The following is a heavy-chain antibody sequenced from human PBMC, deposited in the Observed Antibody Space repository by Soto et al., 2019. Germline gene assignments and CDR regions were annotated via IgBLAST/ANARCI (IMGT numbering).Heavy chain of an antibody. CDR2: MNPNSGNT. CDR3: ARRPSCTSLRCPYYSDY. Sequence: QVQLVQSGAEVKKPGASVKVSCKAAGYTFTSNDINWVRQATGQGLEWMGWMNPNSGNTGYAQKFQGRVTMTRNTSLSTAYMELSSLISEDTDMYYCARRPSCTSLRCPYYSDYWGQGTLVTVSS. J-gene: IGHJ4*02. V-gene: IGHV1-8*01. CDR1: GYTFTSND. D-gene: IGHD2-2*01.